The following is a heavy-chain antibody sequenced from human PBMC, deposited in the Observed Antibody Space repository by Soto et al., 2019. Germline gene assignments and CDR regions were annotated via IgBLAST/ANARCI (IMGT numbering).Heavy chain of an antibody. Sequence: ASVKVSCKASGYTFTGYYIHWVRQAPGQGLEGMGWINPSSGGTNYAQKFQGWVTMTRDTSISTAYMELSRLRSDDTAVYYCARARGYDILTGYYGLDYWGQGTLVTVSS. D-gene: IGHD3-9*01. V-gene: IGHV1-2*04. J-gene: IGHJ4*02. CDR3: ARARGYDILTGYYGLDY. CDR1: GYTFTGYY. CDR2: INPSSGGT.